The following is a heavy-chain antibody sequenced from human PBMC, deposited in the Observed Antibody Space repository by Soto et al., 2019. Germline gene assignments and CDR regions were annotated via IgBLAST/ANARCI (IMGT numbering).Heavy chain of an antibody. CDR1: GFTFSTYP. V-gene: IGHV3-30-3*01. Sequence: VGSLRLSGAASGFTFSTYPMHWLRQAPGKGLEWVALLSYDGTDKYYADSVKGRFSISRDNPQNTLYLQMNSLRAEDTAVYYCARWNVQHDSYGYFWGQGTLVTVSS. CDR3: ARWNVQHDSYGYF. J-gene: IGHJ4*02. D-gene: IGHD5-18*01. CDR2: LSYDGTDK.